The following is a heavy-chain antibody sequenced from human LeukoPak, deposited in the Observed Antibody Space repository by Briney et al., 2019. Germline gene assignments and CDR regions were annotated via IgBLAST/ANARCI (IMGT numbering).Heavy chain of an antibody. CDR3: ARDMDYRPIGSYYYGY. Sequence: SCKASGGTFSSYAMHWVRQAPGKGLEWVAVIPYDGSNKYYADSVKGRFTISRDNSKNTLYLQMNSLRAEDTAVYYCARDMDYRPIGSYYYGYWGQGTLVTVSS. J-gene: IGHJ4*02. D-gene: IGHD1-26*01. CDR2: IPYDGSNK. CDR1: GGTFSSYA. V-gene: IGHV3-30*04.